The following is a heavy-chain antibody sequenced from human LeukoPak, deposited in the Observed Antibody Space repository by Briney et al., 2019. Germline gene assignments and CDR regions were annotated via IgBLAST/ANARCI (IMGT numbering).Heavy chain of an antibody. J-gene: IGHJ4*02. D-gene: IGHD2-2*01. CDR3: AKGDYCSSTSCPLGY. CDR2: ISSSSSYI. V-gene: IGHV3-21*04. Sequence: PGGSLRLSCAASGFTFSSYSMNWVRQAPGKGLEWVSSISSSSSYIYYADSVKGRFTISRDNAKNSLYLQMNSLRAEDTAVYYCAKGDYCSSTSCPLGYWGQGTLVTVSS. CDR1: GFTFSSYS.